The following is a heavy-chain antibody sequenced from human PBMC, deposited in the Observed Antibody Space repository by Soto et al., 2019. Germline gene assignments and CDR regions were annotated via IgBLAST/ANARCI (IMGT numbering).Heavy chain of an antibody. CDR3: ARDPNDSSAYYHHYYYGMDV. CDR1: GYTFTSYG. D-gene: IGHD3-22*01. J-gene: IGHJ6*02. Sequence: QIQLMHSGAEVKKPGASVKVSCKASGYTFTSYGIHWVRQAPGQRLEWTGWINAGNGNTKYSEKFQGRVTITRDTSASTAYLELSSLRSEDTAVYYCARDPNDSSAYYHHYYYGMDVWGQGTTVTVSS. CDR2: INAGNGNT. V-gene: IGHV1-3*01.